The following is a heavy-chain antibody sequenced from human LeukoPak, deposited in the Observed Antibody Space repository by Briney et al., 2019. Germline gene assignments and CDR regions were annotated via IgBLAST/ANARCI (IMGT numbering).Heavy chain of an antibody. CDR3: ARVDWSAVYYYYGMDV. Sequence: PSETLSLTCAVYGGSFSGYYWSWIRQPPGKGLEWIGEINHSGSTNYNPSLKSRVPISVDTSKNQFSLKLSSVTAADTAVYYCARVDWSAVYYYYGMDVWGQGTTVTVSS. D-gene: IGHD3/OR15-3a*01. V-gene: IGHV4-34*01. CDR1: GGSFSGYY. CDR2: INHSGST. J-gene: IGHJ6*02.